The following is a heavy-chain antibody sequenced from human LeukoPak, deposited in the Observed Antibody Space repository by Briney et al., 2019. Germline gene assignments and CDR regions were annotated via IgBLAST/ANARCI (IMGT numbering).Heavy chain of an antibody. CDR1: DESFSGYLSDSY. Sequence: SETLSLTCAIYDESFSGYLSDSYWSWVRRPPGKGQEWIGEIDRHGNTNYSPSLKSRVTISIQTSKSQFSLNLNSVTDADTAVYYCARRGGGNYPYYFDYWGRGTPVTVSS. CDR2: IDRHGNT. V-gene: IGHV4-34*01. J-gene: IGHJ4*02. CDR3: ARRGGGNYPYYFDY. D-gene: IGHD3-16*01.